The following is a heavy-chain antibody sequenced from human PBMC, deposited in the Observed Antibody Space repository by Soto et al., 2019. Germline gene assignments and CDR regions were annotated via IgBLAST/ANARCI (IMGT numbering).Heavy chain of an antibody. Sequence: LSLTCTVSGGSISSGDYYWSWIRQPPGKGLEWIGYIYYSGSTYYNPSLKSRVTISVDTSKNQFSLKLSSVTAADTAVYYCARDLYLRYWFDPWGQGTLVTVSS. CDR3: ARDLYLRYWFDP. D-gene: IGHD3-16*02. CDR2: IYYSGST. J-gene: IGHJ5*02. CDR1: GGSISSGDYY. V-gene: IGHV4-30-4*01.